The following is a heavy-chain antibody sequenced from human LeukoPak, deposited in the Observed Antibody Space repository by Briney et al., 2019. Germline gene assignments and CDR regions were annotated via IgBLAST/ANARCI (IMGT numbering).Heavy chain of an antibody. CDR2: INPNSGGT. J-gene: IGHJ4*02. CDR3: ARAADIVATQAPRHYFDY. Sequence: ASVKVSCKASGYTFTGYYMHWVRQAPGQGLEWMGWINPNSGGTNYAQKFQGRVTMTRDTSISTAYMELSRLRSDDTAVYYCARAADIVATQAPRHYFDYWGQGTLVTVSS. D-gene: IGHD5-12*01. CDR1: GYTFTGYY. V-gene: IGHV1-2*02.